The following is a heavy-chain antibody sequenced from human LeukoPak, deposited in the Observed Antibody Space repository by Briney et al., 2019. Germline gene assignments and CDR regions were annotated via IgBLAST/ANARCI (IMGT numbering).Heavy chain of an antibody. CDR1: GFTFSSYG. Sequence: GRSLRLSCAASGFTFSSYGMHWVRQAPGKGLEWVAVISYDGSNKYYADSVKGRFTISRDNAKNSLYLQMNSLRAEDTAVYYCARDTREPGYSSGWYWFDPWGQGTLVTVSS. D-gene: IGHD6-19*01. J-gene: IGHJ5*02. CDR3: ARDTREPGYSSGWYWFDP. CDR2: ISYDGSNK. V-gene: IGHV3-30*03.